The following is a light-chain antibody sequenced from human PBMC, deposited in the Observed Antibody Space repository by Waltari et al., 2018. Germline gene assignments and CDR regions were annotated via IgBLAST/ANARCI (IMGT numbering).Light chain of an antibody. CDR1: SSDVGGYNY. Sequence: QSALTQPASVSGSPGQSITISCTGTSSDVGGYNYVSWYQQHPGKAPKLMIYDVSKRPSGGSNRFSGSKSGNTASLTISGLQAEDEADYYCCSYAGSSSNWVFGGGTKLTVL. CDR2: DVS. V-gene: IGLV2-23*02. J-gene: IGLJ3*02. CDR3: CSYAGSSSNWV.